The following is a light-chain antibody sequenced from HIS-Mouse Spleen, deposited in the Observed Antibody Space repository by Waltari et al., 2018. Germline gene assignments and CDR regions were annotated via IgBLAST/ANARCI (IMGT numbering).Light chain of an antibody. CDR2: KDS. Sequence: SYELTQPPSVSVSPGQTARITCSGDALPTQYAYWYQQKPGQAPVLVIYKDSERPSGIPERFAGSSSGTTVTLTISGVQAEDEADYYCQSADSSGTVVFGGGTKLTVL. V-gene: IGLV3-25*03. CDR1: ALPTQY. CDR3: QSADSSGTVV. J-gene: IGLJ2*01.